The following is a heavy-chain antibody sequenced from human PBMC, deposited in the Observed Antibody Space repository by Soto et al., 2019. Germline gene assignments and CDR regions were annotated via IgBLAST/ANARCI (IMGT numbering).Heavy chain of an antibody. Sequence: PSETLSLTCTVSGGSISSDNYYWSWIRQPPGKGLEWIGYISYSGSTYYNPSLKSRVTIPVDTSKNQFSLKLNSVTAADTAVYYCAKNGGDDTAGSYYFDYWGRGTLVTVSS. CDR1: GGSISSDNYY. CDR2: ISYSGST. CDR3: AKNGGDDTAGSYYFDY. J-gene: IGHJ4*02. D-gene: IGHD3-16*01. V-gene: IGHV4-30-4*01.